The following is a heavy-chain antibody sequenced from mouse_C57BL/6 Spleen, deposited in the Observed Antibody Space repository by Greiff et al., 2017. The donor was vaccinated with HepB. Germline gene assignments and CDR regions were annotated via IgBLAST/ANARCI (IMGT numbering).Heavy chain of an antibody. Sequence: QVQLQQPGAELVKPGASVKLSCKASGYTFTSYWMHWAKQRPGQGLEWIGMIHPNSGSTNYNEKFKSKATLTVDKSSSTAYMQLSSLTSEDSAVYYCARSRITTVVATGDFDYWGQGTTLTVSS. CDR2: IHPNSGST. D-gene: IGHD1-1*01. CDR3: ARSRITTVVATGDFDY. J-gene: IGHJ2*01. V-gene: IGHV1-64*01. CDR1: GYTFTSYW.